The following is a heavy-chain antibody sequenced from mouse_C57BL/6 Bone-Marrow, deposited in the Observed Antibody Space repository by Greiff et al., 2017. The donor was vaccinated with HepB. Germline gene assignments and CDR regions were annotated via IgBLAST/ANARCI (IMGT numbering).Heavy chain of an antibody. V-gene: IGHV10-1*01. D-gene: IGHD1-1*01. CDR2: IRSKSNNYAT. CDR1: GFSFNTYA. Sequence: EVQLVESGGGLVQPKGSLKLSCAASGFSFNTYAMNWVRQAPGKGLEWVARIRSKSNNYATYYADSVKDRFTISRDDSESMLYLQMNNLKTEDTAMYYCVRDYGSSYVDFDVWGTGTTVTVSS. J-gene: IGHJ1*03. CDR3: VRDYGSSYVDFDV.